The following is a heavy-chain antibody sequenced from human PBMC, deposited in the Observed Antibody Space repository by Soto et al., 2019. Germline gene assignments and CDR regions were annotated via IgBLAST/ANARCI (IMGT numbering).Heavy chain of an antibody. CDR2: IYSGGST. D-gene: IGHD3-16*01. CDR3: AREQPGHLFREGGFDY. CDR1: GFTVSSNY. Sequence: GGSLRLSCAASGFTVSSNYMSWVRQAPGKGLEWVSVIYSGGSTYYADSVKGRFTISRHNSKNTLYLQMNSLRAEDTAVYYCAREQPGHLFREGGFDYWGQGTLVTVSS. V-gene: IGHV3-53*04. J-gene: IGHJ4*02.